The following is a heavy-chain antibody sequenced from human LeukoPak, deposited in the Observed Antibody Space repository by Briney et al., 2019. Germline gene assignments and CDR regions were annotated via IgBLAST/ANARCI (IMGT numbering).Heavy chain of an antibody. J-gene: IGHJ4*02. V-gene: IGHV3-23*01. D-gene: IGHD5-18*01. CDR3: AKDSTAIDY. CDR1: GFTFSSYV. CDR2: ISGSGATP. Sequence: GGSLRLSCAASGFTFSSYVMSWVRQAPGKGLDWVSAISGSGATPYYADSVKGRFTISRDNSKNMLYLQMNSLRDGDTAIYYCAKDSTAIDYWGQGTLVTVSS.